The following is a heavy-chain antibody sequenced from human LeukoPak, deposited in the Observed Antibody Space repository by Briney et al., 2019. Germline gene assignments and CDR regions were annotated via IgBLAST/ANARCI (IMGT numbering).Heavy chain of an antibody. J-gene: IGHJ5*02. V-gene: IGHV1-69*10. D-gene: IGHD6-19*01. CDR3: AREMAPAVADENWFDP. CDR2: IIPIFGIA. Sequence: VKVSCKASGGSFSSYTISWVRQAPGQGLEWMGRIIPIFGIANYAQKFQGRVTITADKSTSTAYMELSSLRSEDTAVYYCAREMAPAVADENWFDPWGQGTLVTVSS. CDR1: GGSFSSYT.